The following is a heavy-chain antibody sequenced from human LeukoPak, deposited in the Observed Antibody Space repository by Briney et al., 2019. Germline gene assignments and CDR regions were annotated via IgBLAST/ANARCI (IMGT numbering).Heavy chain of an antibody. V-gene: IGHV4-34*01. Sequence: SETLSLTCAVYGGSFSGYYRSWIRQPPGKGLEWIGEINHSGSTNYNPSLKSRVAISVDTSKNQFSLKLSSVTAADTAVYYCAGITIFGVVIGYNWFDPWGQGTLVTVSS. CDR3: AGITIFGVVIGYNWFDP. J-gene: IGHJ5*02. D-gene: IGHD3-3*01. CDR2: INHSGST. CDR1: GGSFSGYY.